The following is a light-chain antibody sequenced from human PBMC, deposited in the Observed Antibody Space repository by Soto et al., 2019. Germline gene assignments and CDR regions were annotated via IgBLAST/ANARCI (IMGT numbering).Light chain of an antibody. CDR3: QQYNNWPRT. J-gene: IGKJ1*01. CDR1: QSVSTN. Sequence: EIVLTQSPATLSLSPGERATLYCGASQSVSTNYLAWYQQKPGLAPRLLIYDATTRATGIPARFSGSGSGTEFTLTISSLQSEDFAVYYCQQYNNWPRTFGQGTKVDIK. CDR2: DAT. V-gene: IGKV3-15*01.